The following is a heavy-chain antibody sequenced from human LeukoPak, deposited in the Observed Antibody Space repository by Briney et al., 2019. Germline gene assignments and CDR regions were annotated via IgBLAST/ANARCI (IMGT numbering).Heavy chain of an antibody. CDR2: INHSGST. J-gene: IGHJ4*02. CDR1: GGSISSSSYY. Sequence: SETLSLTCTVSGGSISSSSYYWSWIRQPPGKGLEWIGEINHSGSTNYNPSLKSRVTISVDTSKNQFSLKLSSVTAADTAVYYCARVGNCSSTSCYYYFDYWGQGTLVTVSS. V-gene: IGHV4-39*07. D-gene: IGHD2-2*01. CDR3: ARVGNCSSTSCYYYFDY.